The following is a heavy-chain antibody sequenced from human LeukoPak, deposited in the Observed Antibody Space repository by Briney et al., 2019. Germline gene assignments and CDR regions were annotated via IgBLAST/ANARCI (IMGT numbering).Heavy chain of an antibody. CDR1: GFIVSSNY. CDR3: ARIPIYGSVNIYYYYMDV. Sequence: GGSLRLSCAASGFIVSSNYMSWVRQAPGKGLEWVSVIYSGGSIYYADSVKGRFTISRDNSKNTLYLQMNSLRAEDTAVYYCARIPIYGSVNIYYYYMDVWGKGTTVTISS. D-gene: IGHD3-10*01. V-gene: IGHV3-53*01. J-gene: IGHJ6*03. CDR2: IYSGGSI.